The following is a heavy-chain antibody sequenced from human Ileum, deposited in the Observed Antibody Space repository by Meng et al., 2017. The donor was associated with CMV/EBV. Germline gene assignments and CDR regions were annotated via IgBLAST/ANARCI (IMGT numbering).Heavy chain of an antibody. D-gene: IGHD2-15*01. CDR3: ARQESGVPFF. Sequence: KVSCKASEYTFSKYHIRGVRQAREHGLEWMGIIHTNDGSAFYAQKFQGGLSMTSDTSTATSFMGLSSLKSDDTAVYYCARQESGVPFFWGQGTLVTVSS. CDR2: IHTNDGSA. CDR1: EYTFSKYH. J-gene: IGHJ4*02. V-gene: IGHV1-46*01.